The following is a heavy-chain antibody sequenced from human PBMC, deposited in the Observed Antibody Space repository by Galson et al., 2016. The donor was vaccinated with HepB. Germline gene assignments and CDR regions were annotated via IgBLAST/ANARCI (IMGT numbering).Heavy chain of an antibody. D-gene: IGHD1-26*01. CDR2: ISGSSSTI. Sequence: SLRLSCAASGFAFNTYSINWVRQAPGRGLEWVSYISGSSSTIYYADSVQGRFTISRDNARNSLYLQMDRLRDEDTAVYYCARLSTYRYPSVDHWGQGTLVTVSS. CDR1: GFAFNTYS. J-gene: IGHJ4*02. V-gene: IGHV3-48*02. CDR3: ARLSTYRYPSVDH.